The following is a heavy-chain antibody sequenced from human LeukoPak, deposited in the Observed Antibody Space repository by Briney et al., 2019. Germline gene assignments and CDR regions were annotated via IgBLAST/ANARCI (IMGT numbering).Heavy chain of an antibody. D-gene: IGHD4-17*01. J-gene: IGHJ5*02. CDR1: GYTFSTYW. CDR2: IYPDDSDT. Sequence: GGSLRLSCKGSGYTFSTYWIGWVRQTPGKGLEWMGNIYPDDSDTRYGPTFQGRGTITADKSTSTAYLQWSSLEASDTAIYYCARQRDGHYDEYEIGWFDPWGQGTLVTVSS. CDR3: ARQRDGHYDEYEIGWFDP. V-gene: IGHV5-51*01.